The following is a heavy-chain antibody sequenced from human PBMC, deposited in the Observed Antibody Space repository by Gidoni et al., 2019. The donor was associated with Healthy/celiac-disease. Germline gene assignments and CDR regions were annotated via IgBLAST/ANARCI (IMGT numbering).Heavy chain of an antibody. CDR1: GFTFSSYS. J-gene: IGHJ5*02. Sequence: EVQLIESGGGLVKRGGSLRLSCAASGFTFSSYSTTWFRQAPGKGREWVSYISSSSSTIYDADSVKGLFNISRDNAKNSLYLQMNSLRAEDTAMYYCARGQTLLGWFDPWGQGTLVTVSS. CDR2: ISSSSSTI. V-gene: IGHV3-48*01. CDR3: ARGQTLLGWFDP. D-gene: IGHD3-10*01.